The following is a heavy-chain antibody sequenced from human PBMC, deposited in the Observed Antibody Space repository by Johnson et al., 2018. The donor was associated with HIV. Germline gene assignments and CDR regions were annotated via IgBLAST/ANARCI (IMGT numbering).Heavy chain of an antibody. CDR2: ISYDANNK. V-gene: IGHV3-30-3*01. J-gene: IGHJ3*02. CDR3: ARVNHAFDI. Sequence: QMLLVESGGGVVQPGRSLRLSCAASGYTFSSYAMHWVRQAPGKGLEWVAVISYDANNKYYADSVKGRFTISRDNAKNTLYLQMNSLRAEDTAVYYCARVNHAFDIWGQGTVVTVSS. CDR1: GYTFSSYA.